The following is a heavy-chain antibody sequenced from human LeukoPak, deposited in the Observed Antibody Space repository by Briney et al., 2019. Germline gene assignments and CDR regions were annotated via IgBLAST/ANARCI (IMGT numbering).Heavy chain of an antibody. J-gene: IGHJ4*02. D-gene: IGHD3-10*01. CDR1: GGSISSSSYY. V-gene: IGHV4-39*07. Sequence: SETLSLTCTVSGGSISSSSYYWGWIRQPPGKGLEWIGSISYSGSTYYNPSLKSRVTTSVDTSKNQFSLKLSSVTAADTAVYYCARVTMIRAVRYQFDFWGQGTLVTVSS. CDR2: ISYSGST. CDR3: ARVTMIRAVRYQFDF.